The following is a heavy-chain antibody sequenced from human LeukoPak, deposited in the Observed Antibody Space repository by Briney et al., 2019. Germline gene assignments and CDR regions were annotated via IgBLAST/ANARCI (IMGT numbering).Heavy chain of an antibody. J-gene: IGHJ4*02. V-gene: IGHV4-31*03. D-gene: IGHD5-24*01. CDR2: IYYSGTT. CDR3: AMDNMAINRYFDY. CDR1: GGSISSSAYY. Sequence: TLSLTCTVSGGSISSSAYYWIWLRQYPGKGVEWIGYIYYSGTTYYNPSLKSRLTISIDTSKNQFSLKLSTVTAADTAVYYCAMDNMAINRYFDYWGQGTLVTVSS.